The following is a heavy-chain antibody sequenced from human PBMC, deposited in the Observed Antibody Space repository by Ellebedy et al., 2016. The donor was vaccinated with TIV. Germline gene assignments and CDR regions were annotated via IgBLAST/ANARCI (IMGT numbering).Heavy chain of an antibody. CDR3: ARGDLGSSHRYYYYYGMDV. CDR2: INPNSGGT. CDR1: GYTFTGYY. Sequence: ASVKVSCKASGYTFTGYYMHWVRQAPGQGLEWMGWINPNSGGTNYAQKFQGWVTMTRDTSISTAYMELSRLRSDDTAVYYCARGDLGSSHRYYYYYGMDVWGQGTTVTVSS. J-gene: IGHJ6*02. V-gene: IGHV1-2*04. D-gene: IGHD6-6*01.